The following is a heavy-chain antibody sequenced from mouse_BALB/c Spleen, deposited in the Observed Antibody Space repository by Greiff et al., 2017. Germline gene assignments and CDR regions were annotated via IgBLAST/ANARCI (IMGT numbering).Heavy chain of an antibody. V-gene: IGHV5-6-5*01. D-gene: IGHD1-1*01. Sequence: EVKLVESGGGLMKPGGSLKLSCAASGFTFSSYAMSWVRQTPEKRLEWVASISSGGSTYYPDSVKGRFTISRDNARNILYLQMSSLRSEDTAMYYCARAITTVVANFDYWGQGTTLTVSS. CDR1: GFTFSSYA. CDR2: ISSGGST. J-gene: IGHJ2*01. CDR3: ARAITTVVANFDY.